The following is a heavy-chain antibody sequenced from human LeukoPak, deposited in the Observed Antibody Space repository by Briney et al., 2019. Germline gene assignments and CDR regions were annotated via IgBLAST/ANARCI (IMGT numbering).Heavy chain of an antibody. CDR2: VTSRRGT. D-gene: IGHD7-27*01. J-gene: IGHJ4*02. V-gene: IGHV3-23*01. CDR3: ATSPWGGPFEY. Sequence: PGGYLRLSCAASEFTLSTHGLRWVRQAPGKRLEWVSTVTSRRGTHYTDSVQGRFITSRDNSENTFVLEMNSLRAEDTAVFYCATSPWGGPFEYWGQGTLVTVSS. CDR1: EFTLSTHG.